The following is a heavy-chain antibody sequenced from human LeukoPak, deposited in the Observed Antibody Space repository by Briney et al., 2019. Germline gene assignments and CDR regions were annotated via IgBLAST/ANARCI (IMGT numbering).Heavy chain of an antibody. CDR1: GFTFTSYA. Sequence: GGSLRLSCAASGFTFTSYAMNWVRQAPGKGLEWVSAISGSGVSTYYADSVKGRFTISRDNSKNMLYLQMNSLRAEDTAVYYCAKDGPLVGPYYFDYWGQGTLVTVSS. CDR2: ISGSGVST. D-gene: IGHD1-26*01. J-gene: IGHJ4*02. V-gene: IGHV3-23*01. CDR3: AKDGPLVGPYYFDY.